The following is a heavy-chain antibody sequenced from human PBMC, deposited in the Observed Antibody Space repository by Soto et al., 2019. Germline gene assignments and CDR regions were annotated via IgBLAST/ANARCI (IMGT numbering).Heavy chain of an antibody. Sequence: SETLSLTCTVSGGSIIISTYYWGWVRQPPGKGLEWIGSIYYTGSTYYNPSLKSRVTISQDASKNQFSLKLSSVTAADTAVYYCTRRKGIVGASRGLYFDYWGQGTLVTVSS. CDR3: TRRKGIVGASRGLYFDY. CDR1: GGSIIISTYY. V-gene: IGHV4-39*01. D-gene: IGHD1-26*01. J-gene: IGHJ4*02. CDR2: IYYTGST.